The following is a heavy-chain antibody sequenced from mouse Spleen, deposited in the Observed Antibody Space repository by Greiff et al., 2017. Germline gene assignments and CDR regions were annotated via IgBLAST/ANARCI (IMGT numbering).Heavy chain of an antibody. CDR2: IDPSDSYT. Sequence: VQLQQSGAELVKPGASVKLSCKASGYTFTSYWMQWVKQRPGQGLEWIGEIDPSDSYTNYNQKFKGKATLTVDTSSSTAYMQLSSLTSEDSAVYYCARKDGYYVAYWGQGTLVTVSA. V-gene: IGHV1-50*01. D-gene: IGHD2-3*01. CDR1: GYTFTSYW. CDR3: ARKDGYYVAY. J-gene: IGHJ3*01.